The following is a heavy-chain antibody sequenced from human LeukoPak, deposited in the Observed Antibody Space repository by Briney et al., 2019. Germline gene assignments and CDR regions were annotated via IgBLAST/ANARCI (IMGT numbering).Heavy chain of an antibody. D-gene: IGHD6-19*01. CDR1: GFIFSNYW. J-gene: IGHJ4*02. CDR3: GGPPQAGPFDY. Sequence: PGGSLRLSCAASGFIFSNYWLTWVRQAPGKGLEWVANIKPDGSEKNYVDSVKGRFTISRDNAKNSLYLQMSSLRAEDTAVYYCGGPPQAGPFDYWGQGTLVTVSS. V-gene: IGHV3-7*01. CDR2: IKPDGSEK.